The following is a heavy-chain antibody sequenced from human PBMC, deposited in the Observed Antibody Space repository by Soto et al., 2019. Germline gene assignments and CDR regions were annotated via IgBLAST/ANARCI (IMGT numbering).Heavy chain of an antibody. V-gene: IGHV1-18*04. J-gene: IGHJ6*02. Sequence: PVKASCPASGYTFTSYGISWVRQAPGQGLACMGWISVYNGNTNYAQKFQGRVTMTADTSTSIAYMELTDLRSADTAVSYCAKADGGGDGDSRFGLDVCGHGTSDTGSS. CDR3: AKADGGGDGDSRFGLDV. CDR1: GYTFTSYG. D-gene: IGHD4-4*01. CDR2: ISVYNGNT.